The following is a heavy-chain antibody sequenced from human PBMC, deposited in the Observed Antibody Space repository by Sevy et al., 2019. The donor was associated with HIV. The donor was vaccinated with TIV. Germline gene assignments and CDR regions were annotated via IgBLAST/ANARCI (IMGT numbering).Heavy chain of an antibody. V-gene: IGHV3-49*03. CDR3: TRGGDIVVVVAASNWFDP. CDR1: GFTFGDYA. CDR2: IRSKAYGGTT. D-gene: IGHD2-15*01. J-gene: IGHJ5*02. Sequence: GGSLRLSCTASGFTFGDYAMSWFRQAPGKGLEWVGFIRSKAYGGTTEYAASVKGGSTNSRDDSKSIAYLQMNSLKTEDTAVYYCTRGGDIVVVVAASNWFDPWGQGTLVTVSS.